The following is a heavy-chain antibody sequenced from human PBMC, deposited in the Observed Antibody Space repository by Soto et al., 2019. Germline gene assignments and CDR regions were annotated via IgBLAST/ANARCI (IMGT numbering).Heavy chain of an antibody. Sequence: ASVTVSCKVSGYTLTELSMHWVRQAPGKGLEWMGGFDPEDGETIYAQKFQGRVTMTEDTSTDTAYMELSSLRSEDTAVYYCATGHDSGYDYRRDHWFDPWGQGTLVTVSS. CDR2: FDPEDGET. CDR3: ATGHDSGYDYRRDHWFDP. D-gene: IGHD5-12*01. V-gene: IGHV1-24*01. CDR1: GYTLTELS. J-gene: IGHJ5*02.